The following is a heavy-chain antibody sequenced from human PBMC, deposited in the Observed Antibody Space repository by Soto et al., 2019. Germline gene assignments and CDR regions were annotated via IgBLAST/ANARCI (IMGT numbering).Heavy chain of an antibody. CDR3: ARDIGEMSAV. Sequence: LRLSCTGSGLTFSSSTMTWVRQGPGKGLEWVSSISSSSSYIYFADSLKGRFTISRDNAKNSLYLQMNSLRAEDTAVYYCARDIGEMSAVWGQGTQVTVSS. D-gene: IGHD3-10*01. V-gene: IGHV3-21*06. CDR1: GLTFSSST. J-gene: IGHJ4*02. CDR2: ISSSSSYI.